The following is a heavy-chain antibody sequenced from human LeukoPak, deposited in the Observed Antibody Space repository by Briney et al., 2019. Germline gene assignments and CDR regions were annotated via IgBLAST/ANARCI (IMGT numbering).Heavy chain of an antibody. Sequence: ASVKVSCKASGYTFTSYGITWVRQAPGQGLEWMGWISANNGNANYAQQFQGRVTMTTDTSTRTAYMELRSLRSDDTAVYYCAREGQSYYYGSGSYAFDYWGQGTLVAVSS. J-gene: IGHJ4*02. CDR3: AREGQSYYYGSGSYAFDY. V-gene: IGHV1-18*01. CDR2: ISANNGNA. D-gene: IGHD3-10*01. CDR1: GYTFTSYG.